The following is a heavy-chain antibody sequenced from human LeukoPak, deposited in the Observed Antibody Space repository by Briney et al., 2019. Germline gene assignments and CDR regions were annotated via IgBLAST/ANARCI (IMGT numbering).Heavy chain of an antibody. D-gene: IGHD5-24*01. Sequence: SQTLSLTCTVSGGSISSGSYYWSWIRQPAGKGLEWIGRIYTSGSTNYNPSLKSRVTISVDTSKNQFSLKLSSVTAADTAVYYCARDGYNRYYFDYWGQGTLVTVSS. V-gene: IGHV4-61*02. J-gene: IGHJ4*02. CDR2: IYTSGST. CDR1: GGSISSGSYY. CDR3: ARDGYNRYYFDY.